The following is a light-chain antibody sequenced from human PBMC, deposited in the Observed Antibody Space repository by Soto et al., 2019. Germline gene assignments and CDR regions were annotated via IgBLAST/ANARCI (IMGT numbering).Light chain of an antibody. J-gene: IGKJ5*01. CDR2: DAS. CDR3: QQRSNWPPIT. Sequence: ETVWAQSPGTLSLSPGERATLWCRASQSVSSYLAWYQQKPGQAPRLLIYDASNRATGIPARFSGSGSGTDFTLTISSLEPEDFAVYYCQQRSNWPPITFGQGTRLEIK. V-gene: IGKV3-11*01. CDR1: QSVSSY.